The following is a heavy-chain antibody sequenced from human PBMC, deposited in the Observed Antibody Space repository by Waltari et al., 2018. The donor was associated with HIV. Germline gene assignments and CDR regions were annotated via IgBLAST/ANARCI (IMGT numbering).Heavy chain of an antibody. CDR2: ISSTSFNI. CDR3: ARDTLNFFFGLDV. V-gene: IGHV3-48*02. Sequence: EEQLVESGGGLVHPGGSLTLSGAASGFSFGDYAMNWVRQAPGKGLEWIAYISSTSFNIKYADSVRGRFTISRDNTQNSLSLQMNNLIDEDTAKYFCARDTLNFFFGLDVWGHGTTVALSS. J-gene: IGHJ6*02. CDR1: GFSFGDYA.